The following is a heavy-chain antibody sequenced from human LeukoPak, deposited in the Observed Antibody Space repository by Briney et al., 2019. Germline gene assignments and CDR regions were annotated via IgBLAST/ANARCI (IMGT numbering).Heavy chain of an antibody. V-gene: IGHV4-39*01. CDR3: ASRNDILTGYVFDF. CDR2: IYYSGST. CDR1: GGSVSSSIYY. D-gene: IGHD3-9*01. J-gene: IGHJ4*02. Sequence: SETLSLTCTVSGGSVSSSIYYWGWIRQPPGKGLEWIGSIYYSGSTSYNPSLKSRVTISVDPSKNPFPLQLTSVTAADTAVYYCASRNDILTGYVFDFWGQGTLVTVSS.